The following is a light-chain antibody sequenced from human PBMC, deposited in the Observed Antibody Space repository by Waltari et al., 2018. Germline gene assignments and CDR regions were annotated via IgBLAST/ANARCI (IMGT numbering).Light chain of an antibody. Sequence: DIQMTPSPSTLSASVGDTVTSNCRASQSISSWLAWYQQKPEQAPNLLIFKASTLENGLPSRFSGSGSGTEFTLTINSLQPDDFATYYCQQYKSPPWTFGQGTKVDI. CDR3: QQYKSPPWT. CDR1: QSISSW. J-gene: IGKJ1*01. V-gene: IGKV1-5*03. CDR2: KAS.